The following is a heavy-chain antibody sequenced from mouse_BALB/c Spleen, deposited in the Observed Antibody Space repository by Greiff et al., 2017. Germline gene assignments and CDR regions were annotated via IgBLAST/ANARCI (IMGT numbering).Heavy chain of an antibody. CDR3: ARDDISDYFDY. CDR1: GFSLTSYG. Sequence: QVLLKESGPGLVAPSQSLSITCTVSGFSLTSYGVHWVRQPPGKGLEWLGVIWAGGSTNYNSALMSRLSISKDNSKSQVFLKMNSLQTDDTAMYYCARDDISDYFDYWGQGTTLTVSS. J-gene: IGHJ2*01. V-gene: IGHV2-9*02. CDR2: IWAGGST.